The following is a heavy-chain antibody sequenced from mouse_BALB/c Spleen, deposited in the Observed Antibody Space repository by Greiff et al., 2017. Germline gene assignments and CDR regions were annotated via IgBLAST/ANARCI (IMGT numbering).Heavy chain of an antibody. CDR3: APIHYYGYGFAY. J-gene: IGHJ3*01. CDR2: IDPANGNT. D-gene: IGHD1-2*01. Sequence: EVKLVESGAELVKPGASVKLSCTASGFNIKDTYMHWVKQRPEQGLEWIGRIDPANGNTKFDPKFQGKATITADTSSNTAYLQLSSLTSEDTAVYYCAPIHYYGYGFAYWGQGTLVTVSA. CDR1: GFNIKDTY. V-gene: IGHV14-3*02.